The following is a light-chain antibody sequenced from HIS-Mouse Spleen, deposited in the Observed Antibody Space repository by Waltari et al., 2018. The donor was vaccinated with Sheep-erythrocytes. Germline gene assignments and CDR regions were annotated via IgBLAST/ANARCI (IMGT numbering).Light chain of an antibody. CDR1: SSDVGSYNL. Sequence: QSALTQPASVSGSPGQSITISCTGISSDVGSYNLVSWYQQHPGKAPNLMIYEGSKRPSGVSNRFSGSKSGNTASLTISGLQAEDEADYYCCSYAGSSTPWVFGGGTKLTVL. CDR2: EGS. CDR3: CSYAGSSTPWV. V-gene: IGLV2-23*01. J-gene: IGLJ3*02.